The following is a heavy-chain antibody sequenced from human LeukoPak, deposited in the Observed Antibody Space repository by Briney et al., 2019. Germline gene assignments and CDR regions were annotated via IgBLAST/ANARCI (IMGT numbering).Heavy chain of an antibody. V-gene: IGHV3-23*01. D-gene: IGHD3-9*01. CDR3: STGEVCNILTGLDY. CDR1: GFTFSSYA. CDR2: IGASGGST. Sequence: GGSLRLSCAASGFTFSSYAMSWVRQAPGKGLEWVSGIGASGGSTYYADSVKGRFTISRDNSKNTLYLQMNSLRTEDTAVYYCSTGEVCNILTGLDYWGQGALVTVSS. J-gene: IGHJ4*02.